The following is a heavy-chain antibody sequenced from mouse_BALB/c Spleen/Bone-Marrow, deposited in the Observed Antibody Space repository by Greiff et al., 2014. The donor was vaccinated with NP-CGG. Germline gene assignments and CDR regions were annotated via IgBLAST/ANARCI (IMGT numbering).Heavy chain of an antibody. V-gene: IGHV14-3*02. CDR2: IDPANGNT. CDR1: GFNIKDTN. CDR3: AKHGGLGYAMDY. D-gene: IGHD2-4*01. Sequence: EVQLQQSGAELVKPGASVKLSCTASGFNIKDTNMHWVKQRPEQGLEWIGRIDPANGNTKYDPKFQGKSTITADTSTNTAYLQVSSLTSEDTAIYYCAKHGGLGYAMDYWGQGTSVTVSS. J-gene: IGHJ4*01.